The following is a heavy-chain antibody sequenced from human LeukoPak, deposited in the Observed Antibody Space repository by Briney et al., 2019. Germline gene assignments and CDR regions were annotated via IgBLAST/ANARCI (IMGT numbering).Heavy chain of an antibody. Sequence: PSETLSLTCAVSGYAISSGYFWGWIRQPPGKGLEWIGSIYQSGRTYYNPSLKSRVTISVDTSKNQFSLKLSSVTAADTAVYYCARVSGYYDILTGYNWFDPWGQGTLVTVSS. V-gene: IGHV4-38-2*01. CDR2: IYQSGRT. CDR1: GYAISSGYF. J-gene: IGHJ5*02. D-gene: IGHD3-9*01. CDR3: ARVSGYYDILTGYNWFDP.